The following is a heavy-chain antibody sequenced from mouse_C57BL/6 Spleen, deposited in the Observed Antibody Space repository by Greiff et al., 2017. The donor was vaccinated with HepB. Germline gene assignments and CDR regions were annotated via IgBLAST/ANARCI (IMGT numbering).Heavy chain of an antibody. CDR1: GYTFTSYW. J-gene: IGHJ4*01. CDR2: IDPSDSYT. V-gene: IGHV1-50*01. CDR3: ARRGRDAMDY. Sequence: QVQLQQPGAELVKPGASVKLSCKASGYTFTSYWMQWVKQRPGQGLEWIGEIDPSDSYTNYNQKFKGKATLTVDTSSSTAYMQLRILPSEDSAVYYCARRGRDAMDYWGQGTSVTVSS.